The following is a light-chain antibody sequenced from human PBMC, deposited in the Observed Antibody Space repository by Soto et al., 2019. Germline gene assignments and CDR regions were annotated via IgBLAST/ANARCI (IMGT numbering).Light chain of an antibody. CDR2: GAS. J-gene: IGKJ1*01. Sequence: EMLSTQAPDPLSLSPGEKATLSCSASESVANNYLAWYQQKPGQAPRLLIYGASSRATGIPDRFSGSGSGTDFTLTISRLGPEDFAVYYCQQYGSSPETFGQGTKVDI. V-gene: IGKV3-20*01. CDR1: ESVANNY. CDR3: QQYGSSPET.